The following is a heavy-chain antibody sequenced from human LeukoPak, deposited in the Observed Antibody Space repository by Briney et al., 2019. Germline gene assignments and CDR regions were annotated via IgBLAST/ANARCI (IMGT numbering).Heavy chain of an antibody. CDR3: AREGGGYCSGINCWKWFDP. D-gene: IGHD2-15*01. J-gene: IGHJ5*02. CDR2: INGDGSTT. V-gene: IGHV3-74*01. Sequence: GGSLRLSCAASGFTFGSHWMNWVRQAPGKGPVWVSRINGDGSTTAYADSVQGRFSISRDNAKSTLYLHMNSLRAEDTAVYYCAREGGGYCSGINCWKWFDPWGQGTLVTVSS. CDR1: GFTFGSHW.